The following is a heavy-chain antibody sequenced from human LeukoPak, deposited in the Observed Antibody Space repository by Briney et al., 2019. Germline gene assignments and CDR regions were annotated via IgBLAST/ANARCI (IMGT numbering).Heavy chain of an antibody. CDR2: ISAYNGNT. D-gene: IGHD1-1*01. CDR1: GYTFTSYG. Sequence: ASVKVSCKASGYTFTSYGISWVRQAPGQGLEWMGWISAYNGNTNYAQKLQGRGTMTTDTSTSPAYMELSSLRSADPAVTYCEKIGRQTRRYYFDYWGQGTLVTVSS. J-gene: IGHJ4*02. V-gene: IGHV1-18*01. CDR3: EKIGRQTRRYYFDY.